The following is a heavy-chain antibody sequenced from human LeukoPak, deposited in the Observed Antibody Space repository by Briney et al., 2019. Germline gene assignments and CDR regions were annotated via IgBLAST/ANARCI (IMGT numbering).Heavy chain of an antibody. CDR2: INSDGSST. V-gene: IGHV3-74*01. CDR1: GFTFSSYW. D-gene: IGHD3-9*01. CDR3: ARVDILTGYDYYYYYGMDV. J-gene: IGHJ6*02. Sequence: PGGSLRLSCAASGFTFSSYWMHWVRQAPGKGLVWVSRINSDGSSTSYADSVKGRFTISRDNAKNTLYVQMNSLRAKDTAVYYCARVDILTGYDYYYYYGMDVWGQGTTVTVSS.